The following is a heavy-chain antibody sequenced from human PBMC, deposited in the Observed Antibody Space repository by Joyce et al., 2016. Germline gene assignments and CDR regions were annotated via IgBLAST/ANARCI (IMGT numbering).Heavy chain of an antibody. Sequence: QVQLQQWGAGLLKPSETLSLTCAASGGPFRGFFWTWVRQPPGKGLEWIGDINNSGVTNYNPSPKTRVTFSVDTSKNQFSLKLTSLSAADTAVYYCARSQWLAPLMYWGQGTPVTVSS. J-gene: IGHJ4*02. V-gene: IGHV4-34*01. D-gene: IGHD6-19*01. CDR2: INNSGVT. CDR3: ARSQWLAPLMY. CDR1: GGPFRGFF.